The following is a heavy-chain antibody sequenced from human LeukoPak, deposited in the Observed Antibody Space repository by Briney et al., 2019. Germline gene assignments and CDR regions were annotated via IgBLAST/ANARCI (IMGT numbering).Heavy chain of an antibody. CDR3: ARHPLPPDRIAAHFDP. J-gene: IGHJ5*02. Sequence: SETLSLTCTVSGGSINSYYWSWIRQPPGKGLEWIGYIYYSGSTNYNPSLKSRVTISVDTSKNQFSLKLSSVTAADTAVYYCARHPLPPDRIAAHFDPWGQGTLVTVSS. CDR1: GGSINSYY. V-gene: IGHV4-59*08. D-gene: IGHD6-13*01. CDR2: IYYSGST.